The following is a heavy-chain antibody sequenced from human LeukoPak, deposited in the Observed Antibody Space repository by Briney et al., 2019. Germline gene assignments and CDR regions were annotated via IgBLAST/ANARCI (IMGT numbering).Heavy chain of an antibody. CDR3: ARVLGDYYYYGMDV. CDR2: ISAYNGNT. J-gene: IGHJ6*02. V-gene: IGHV1-18*01. Sequence: ASVKVSCKAPGYTFTSYGISWVRQAPGQGLEWMGWISAYNGNTNYAQKLQGRVTMTTDTSTSTAYMELRSLRSDDTAVYYCARVLGDYYYYGMDVWGQGTTVTVSS. CDR1: GYTFTSYG.